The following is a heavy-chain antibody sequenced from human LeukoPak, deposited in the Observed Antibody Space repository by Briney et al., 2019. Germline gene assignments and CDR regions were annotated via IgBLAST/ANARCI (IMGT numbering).Heavy chain of an antibody. V-gene: IGHV1-69*01. CDR1: GGTFSSYA. J-gene: IGHJ5*02. CDR2: IIPIFGTA. CDR3: ARDSVGEGVPAAIGVGWFDP. Sequence: SVKVSCKASGGTFSSYAISWVRQAPGQGLEWMGGIIPIFGTANYAQKFQGRVTITADESTSTAYMELSSLRSEDTAVYYCARDSVGEGVPAAIGVGWFDPWGQGTLVTVSS. D-gene: IGHD2-2*01.